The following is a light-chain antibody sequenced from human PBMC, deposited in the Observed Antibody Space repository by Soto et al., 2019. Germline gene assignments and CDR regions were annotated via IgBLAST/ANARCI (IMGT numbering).Light chain of an antibody. CDR3: QQYINWPWT. Sequence: EIVMTQSPGTLSVSPWERATLFCRASQSVRSSLAWYQQKPGQAPRLFIYDASTRATGIPARFSGSGSGTEFTLTISSLQSEDFAVYLCQQYINWPWTLGQGTKVDIK. CDR2: DAS. CDR1: QSVRSS. J-gene: IGKJ1*01. V-gene: IGKV3-15*01.